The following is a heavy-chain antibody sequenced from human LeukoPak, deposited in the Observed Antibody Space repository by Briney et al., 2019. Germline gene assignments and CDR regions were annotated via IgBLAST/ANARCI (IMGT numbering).Heavy chain of an antibody. D-gene: IGHD3-22*01. V-gene: IGHV3-23*01. Sequence: QPGGSLRLSCAASGLTFSSYAMSWVRQAPGKGLEWVSSISHTGGSTYYADAVKGRFTISRDNSKNTLFLQMTSLRAKDTAVYYCAKIRDSSGYYGGYWGQGTLVTVSS. CDR2: ISHTGGST. CDR1: GLTFSSYA. J-gene: IGHJ4*02. CDR3: AKIRDSSGYYGGY.